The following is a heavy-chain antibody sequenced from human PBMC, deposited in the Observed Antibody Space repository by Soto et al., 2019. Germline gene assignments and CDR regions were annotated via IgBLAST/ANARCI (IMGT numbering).Heavy chain of an antibody. CDR2: ISTTGDRT. V-gene: IGHV3-23*01. D-gene: IGHD2-2*01. CDR1: GFTFIYYG. J-gene: IGHJ6*02. Sequence: GGSLRLSCAASGFTFIYYGMTWVRQAPGKGLEWVSVISTTGDRTYYTDSVKGRFTISRDDSKNTLYLQMNSLRAEDTAVYYCAKGPWTRTDYFGMDVWGQGTTVTVSS. CDR3: AKGPWTRTDYFGMDV.